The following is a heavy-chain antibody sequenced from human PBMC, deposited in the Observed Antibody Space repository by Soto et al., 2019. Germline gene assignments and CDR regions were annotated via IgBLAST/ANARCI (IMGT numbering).Heavy chain of an antibody. CDR1: GFTFSSYG. CDR2: IWYDGSNK. CDR3: ATSHNKYGDYSFIEFDY. V-gene: IGHV3-33*01. Sequence: PGGSLRLSCAASGFTFSSYGMHWVRQAPGKGLEWVAVIWYDGSNKYYADSVKGRFTISRDNSKNTLYLQMNSLRAEDTAVYYCATSHNKYGDYSFIEFDYWGQGTLVTVSS. J-gene: IGHJ4*02. D-gene: IGHD4-17*01.